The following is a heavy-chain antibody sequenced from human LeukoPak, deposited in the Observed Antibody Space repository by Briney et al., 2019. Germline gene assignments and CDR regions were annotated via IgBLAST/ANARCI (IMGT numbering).Heavy chain of an antibody. CDR1: GYTFTSYG. D-gene: IGHD5-12*01. CDR2: ISAYNGNT. CDR3: ARGPPPRGYSGYGYYYGMDV. V-gene: IGHV1-18*01. Sequence: ASVKVSCKASGYTFTSYGISWVRQAPGQGLEWMGWISAYNGNTNYAQKLQGRVTMTTDTSTSTAYMELRSLRSDDTAVYYCARGPPPRGYSGYGYYYGMDVWGQGTTVTVSS. J-gene: IGHJ6*02.